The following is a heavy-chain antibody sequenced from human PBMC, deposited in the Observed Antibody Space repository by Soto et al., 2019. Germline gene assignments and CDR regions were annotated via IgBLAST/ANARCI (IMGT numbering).Heavy chain of an antibody. D-gene: IGHD2-2*01. CDR2: IIPIFGTA. CDR1: GGTFSSYA. CDR3: ARHVPAAGYYYGMDV. V-gene: IGHV1-69*12. J-gene: IGHJ6*02. Sequence: QVQLVQSGAEVKKPGSSVKVSCKASGGTFSSYAISWVRQAPGQGLEWMGGIIPIFGTANYAQKFQGRVRITADDSTGTAYLELSSPRSEDTAVYSSARHVPAAGYYYGMDVWGQGTTVTVSS.